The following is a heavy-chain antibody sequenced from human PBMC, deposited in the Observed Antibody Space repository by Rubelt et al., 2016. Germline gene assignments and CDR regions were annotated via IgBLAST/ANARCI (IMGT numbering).Heavy chain of an antibody. CDR3: AKGGNVVVTARLYYFDY. D-gene: IGHD2-21*02. CDR2: IRYDGSNK. J-gene: IGHJ4*02. Sequence: QVQLVESGGGVVQPGGSLRLSCAASGFIFSSYGMHWVRQAPGKGLEWVAFIRYDGSNKYYADSVKGRFTISRDNSKNTLYLQMNSLRAEDTAVYYCAKGGNVVVTARLYYFDYWGQGTLVTVSS. CDR1: GFIFSSYG. V-gene: IGHV3-30*02.